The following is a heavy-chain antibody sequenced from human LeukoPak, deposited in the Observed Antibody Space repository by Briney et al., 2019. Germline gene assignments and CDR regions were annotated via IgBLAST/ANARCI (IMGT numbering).Heavy chain of an antibody. CDR3: ARVKGRSYSGSYFGY. CDR1: GFTFSSYE. CDR2: ISSSGSTI. J-gene: IGHJ4*02. D-gene: IGHD1-26*01. Sequence: PGGSLRLSCAASGFTFSSYEMNWVRQAPGKGLEWVSYISSSGSTIYYADSVKGRFTISRDNAKNSLYLQMNSLRAEDTAVYCCARVKGRSYSGSYFGYWGQGTLVTVSS. V-gene: IGHV3-48*03.